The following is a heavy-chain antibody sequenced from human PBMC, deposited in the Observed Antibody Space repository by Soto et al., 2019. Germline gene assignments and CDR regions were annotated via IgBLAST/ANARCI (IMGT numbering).Heavy chain of an antibody. J-gene: IGHJ6*02. CDR1: GGSISSGDYY. D-gene: IGHD5-12*01. Sequence: QVQLQESGPGLVKPSQTLSLTCTVSGGSISSGDYYWSWIRQPPGKGLEWIGYIYYSGSTYYNPSLNSRVTISVDTSKNQFSLKLSAVTAADTAVYYCARDLYSGYLRAKTNYGMDVWGQGTTVTVSS. CDR3: ARDLYSGYLRAKTNYGMDV. CDR2: IYYSGST. V-gene: IGHV4-30-4*01.